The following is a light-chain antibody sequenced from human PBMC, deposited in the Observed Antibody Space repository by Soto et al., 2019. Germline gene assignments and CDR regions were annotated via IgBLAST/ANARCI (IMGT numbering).Light chain of an antibody. CDR3: QQYGTSLWT. CDR2: GAS. Sequence: EIVLTQSPGTLSLSPGERATLSCRASQSVSSSYLSWYQQKPGQAPRLLIYGASSRATGIPDRFSGSGFGTDFALSIIILEPEVFALYFCQQYGTSLWTFGQGTKVDIK. CDR1: QSVSSSY. J-gene: IGKJ1*01. V-gene: IGKV3-20*01.